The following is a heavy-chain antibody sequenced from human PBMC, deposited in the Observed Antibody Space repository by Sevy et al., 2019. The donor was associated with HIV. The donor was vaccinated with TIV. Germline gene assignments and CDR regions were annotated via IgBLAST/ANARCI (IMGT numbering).Heavy chain of an antibody. Sequence: GGSLRLSCAASGFTLRDYYMTWIRQAPGKGLEWVANIKGDGSEAFYAESVRGRFTIFRDNAKNSVFLEMRSLRDEDTATYYCARESRVGVDDAADIWGQGTLVTVS. CDR1: GFTLRDYY. D-gene: IGHD3-3*01. CDR3: ARESRVGVDDAADI. J-gene: IGHJ3*02. CDR2: IKGDGSEA. V-gene: IGHV3-7*01.